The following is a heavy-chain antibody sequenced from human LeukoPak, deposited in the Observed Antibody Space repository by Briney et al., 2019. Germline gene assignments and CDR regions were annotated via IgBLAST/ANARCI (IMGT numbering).Heavy chain of an antibody. Sequence: PGGSLRLSCAASGFTFSSYAMSWVRQAPGKGLGWVSAISGSGGSTYYADSVKGRFTISRDNSKNTLYLQMNSLRAEDTAVYYCAKDALTRIVVVPAAMPFDYWGQGTLVTVSS. CDR2: ISGSGGST. CDR3: AKDALTRIVVVPAAMPFDY. D-gene: IGHD2-2*01. CDR1: GFTFSSYA. J-gene: IGHJ4*02. V-gene: IGHV3-23*01.